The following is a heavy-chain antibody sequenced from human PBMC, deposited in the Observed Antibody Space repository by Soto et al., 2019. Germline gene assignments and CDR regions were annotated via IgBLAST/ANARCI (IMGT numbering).Heavy chain of an antibody. J-gene: IGHJ6*03. CDR3: ARDQEVAAISSYMDV. V-gene: IGHV3-21*01. D-gene: IGHD2-15*01. CDR1: GFTFSSYS. Sequence: GGSLRLSCAASGFTFSSYSMNWVRQAPGKGLEWVSSISSSSSYIYYADSVKGRFTISRDNAKNSLYLQMNSLRAEDTAVYYCARDQEVAAISSYMDVWGKGTTVTVSS. CDR2: ISSSSSYI.